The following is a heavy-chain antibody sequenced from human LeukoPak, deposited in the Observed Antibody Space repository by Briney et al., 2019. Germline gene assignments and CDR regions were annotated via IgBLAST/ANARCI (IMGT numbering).Heavy chain of an antibody. Sequence: PGGSLRLSCAASGFTFSSYGMHWVRQAPGKGLEWVAFIRYDGSNKYYADSVKGRFTISRDNSKNTLYLQMNSLRAEDTAVYYCAIHSSSWYWNYFDYWGRGTLVTVSS. J-gene: IGHJ4*02. D-gene: IGHD6-13*01. CDR1: GFTFSSYG. CDR3: AIHSSSWYWNYFDY. V-gene: IGHV3-30*02. CDR2: IRYDGSNK.